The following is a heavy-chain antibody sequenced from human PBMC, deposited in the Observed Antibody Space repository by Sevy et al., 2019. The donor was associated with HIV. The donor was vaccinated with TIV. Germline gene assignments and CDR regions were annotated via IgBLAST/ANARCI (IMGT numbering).Heavy chain of an antibody. CDR1: GYTVTEVS. D-gene: IGHD3-22*01. V-gene: IGHV1-24*01. CDR3: ATTREYYQDSSGYLDF. J-gene: IGHJ4*02. Sequence: ASVNVSCKVSGYTVTEVSMHWVRQAPGKGLEWMGRFDPEDGERIYAQKFQGRVTLTEDTSTDTAYMELRSLKSEDTAVYYCATTREYYQDSSGYLDFWGQGTLVTVSS. CDR2: FDPEDGER.